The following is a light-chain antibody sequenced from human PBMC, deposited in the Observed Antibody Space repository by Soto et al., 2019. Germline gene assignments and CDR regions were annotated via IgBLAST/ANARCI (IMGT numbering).Light chain of an antibody. CDR2: GAS. CDR1: QSVSSSY. Sequence: EIVLTKSPGTLSLSPGERATLSCRASQSVSSSYLAWYQQKPGQAPRLLIYGASSRDTGIPDKFSGSGSGKDLTLTISRLESEDFAVYSCQQFGSSLFTFGPGNKVDIK. V-gene: IGKV3-20*01. J-gene: IGKJ3*01. CDR3: QQFGSSLFT.